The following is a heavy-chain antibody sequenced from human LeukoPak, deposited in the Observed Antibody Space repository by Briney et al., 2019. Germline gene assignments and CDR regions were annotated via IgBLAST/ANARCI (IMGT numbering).Heavy chain of an antibody. CDR1: GGSFCGYY. CDR3: ARIGRLRYSSSWNHPYYYYGMDV. V-gene: IGHV4-34*01. D-gene: IGHD6-13*01. J-gene: IGHJ6*02. CDR2: INHSGST. Sequence: PSETLSLTCAVYGGSFCGYYWSWIRQPPGKGLEWIGEINHSGSTNYNPSLKSRVTISVDTSKNQFSLKLSSVTAADTAVYYCARIGRLRYSSSWNHPYYYYGMDVWGHGTTVTVSS.